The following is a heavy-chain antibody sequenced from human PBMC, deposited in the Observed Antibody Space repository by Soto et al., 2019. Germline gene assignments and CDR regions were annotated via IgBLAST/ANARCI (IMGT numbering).Heavy chain of an antibody. V-gene: IGHV3-9*01. D-gene: IGHD3-9*01. Sequence: EVQLVESGGGLVQPGRSLRLSCAASGFTFDDYAMHWVRQAPGKGLEWVSGISWNSGSIGYADSVKGRFTISRDNAKNSLYLQMDFLRAEDTALYFCATSIHSLRYFDWFFGDSFDYWGQGTLVPVSS. CDR3: ATSIHSLRYFDWFFGDSFDY. CDR2: ISWNSGSI. CDR1: GFTFDDYA. J-gene: IGHJ4*01.